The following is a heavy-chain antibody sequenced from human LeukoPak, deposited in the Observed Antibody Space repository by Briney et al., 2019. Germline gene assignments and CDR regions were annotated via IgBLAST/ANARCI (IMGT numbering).Heavy chain of an antibody. CDR3: AKRSAVGAFDI. V-gene: IGHV3-7*03. CDR1: GFTFSSYW. Sequence: GGSLRLSCAASGFTFSSYWMNWVRQAPGKGLEWVANINQDGTEKYYVDSVKGRFTISRDNAKNSLYLQMNSLRAEDTAVYYCAKRSAVGAFDIWGQGTMVTVSS. CDR2: INQDGTEK. J-gene: IGHJ3*02. D-gene: IGHD4-23*01.